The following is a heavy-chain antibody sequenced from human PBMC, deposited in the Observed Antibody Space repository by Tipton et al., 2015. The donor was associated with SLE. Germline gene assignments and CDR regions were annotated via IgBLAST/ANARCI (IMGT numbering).Heavy chain of an antibody. V-gene: IGHV4-59*11. Sequence: TLSLTCSVSGGSISDHYWSWIRQPPGKGLEWIGYIYYSGSTNYNSSLKSRVTISLDTSKNQFSLKLSSVTAADTAVYYCARVPGGLPFDLWGRGTLVTVSS. CDR2: IYYSGST. CDR3: ARVPGGLPFDL. J-gene: IGHJ2*01. CDR1: GGSISDHY. D-gene: IGHD2-21*01.